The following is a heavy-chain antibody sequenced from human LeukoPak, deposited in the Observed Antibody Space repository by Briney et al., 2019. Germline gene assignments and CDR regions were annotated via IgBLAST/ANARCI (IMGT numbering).Heavy chain of an antibody. CDR3: ARGHRMTTVTTTRHFDY. V-gene: IGHV1-8*01. J-gene: IGHJ4*02. D-gene: IGHD4-17*01. Sequence: WASVKVSCKASGYTLTSYDINWVRQATGQGLEWMGWMNPNSGNTGYAQKFQGRVTMTRNTSISTAYMELSSLRSEDTAVYYCARGHRMTTVTTTRHFDYWGQGTLVTVSS. CDR2: MNPNSGNT. CDR1: GYTLTSYD.